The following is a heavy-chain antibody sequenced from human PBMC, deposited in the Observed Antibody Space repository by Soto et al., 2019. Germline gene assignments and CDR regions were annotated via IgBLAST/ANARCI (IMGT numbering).Heavy chain of an antibody. CDR2: IYYSGST. CDR1: GGSISSYY. J-gene: IGHJ4*02. D-gene: IGHD3-22*01. V-gene: IGHV4-59*01. Sequence: SETLSLTCTVSGGSISSYYWSWIRQPPGKGLERIGYIYYSGSTNYNPSLKSRVTISVDTSKNQFSLKLSSVTAADTAVYYCARDNGREQYYDSSGYWYYFDCWGQGTLVTVSS. CDR3: ARDNGREQYYDSSGYWYYFDC.